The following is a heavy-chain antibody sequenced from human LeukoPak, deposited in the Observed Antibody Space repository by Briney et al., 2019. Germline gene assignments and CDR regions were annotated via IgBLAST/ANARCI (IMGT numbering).Heavy chain of an antibody. D-gene: IGHD2-2*01. CDR1: GFTVSSNY. CDR3: ARDGAGCSGTSCYGLLDY. Sequence: PGGSLRLSCAASGFTVSSNYMSWVRQAPGKGLEWVSVIYSGGSTYYADSVKGRFTISRDNSKNTLYLQMNSLRAEDTAVYYCARDGAGCSGTSCYGLLDYWGQGTLVTVSS. V-gene: IGHV3-66*01. CDR2: IYSGGST. J-gene: IGHJ4*02.